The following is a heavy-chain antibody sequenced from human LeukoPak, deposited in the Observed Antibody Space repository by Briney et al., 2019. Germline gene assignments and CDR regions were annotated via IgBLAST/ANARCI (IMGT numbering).Heavy chain of an antibody. J-gene: IGHJ4*02. D-gene: IGHD4-17*01. V-gene: IGHV3-23*01. Sequence: GGSLRLSCAASGFTFSSYAMSWVRQAPGKGLGWVSAISGSGGSTYYADSVKGRFTISRDNSKNTLYLQMNSLRAEDTAVYYCAKNPYGDYAFDYWGQGTLVTVSS. CDR1: GFTFSSYA. CDR3: AKNPYGDYAFDY. CDR2: ISGSGGST.